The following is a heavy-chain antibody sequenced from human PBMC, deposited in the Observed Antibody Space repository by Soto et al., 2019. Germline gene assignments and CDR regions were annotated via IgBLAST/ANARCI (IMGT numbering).Heavy chain of an antibody. CDR3: ARDMPYAAGSLAGCDY. D-gene: IGHD1-26*01. Sequence: PSETLSLTCTVSEDSITGSYWSWIRQPPGKTLEWIGYIYHSGTTTYNPSLKSRVSISVDTSKNQFSLRLTSVIAADTAVYYCARDMPYAAGSLAGCDYWGQGILVTVSS. J-gene: IGHJ4*02. CDR1: EDSITGSY. V-gene: IGHV4-59*01. CDR2: IYHSGTT.